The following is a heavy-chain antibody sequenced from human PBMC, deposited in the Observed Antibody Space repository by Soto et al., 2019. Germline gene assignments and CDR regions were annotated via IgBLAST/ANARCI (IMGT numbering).Heavy chain of an antibody. CDR3: VRDKEVLQTNYGMDV. D-gene: IGHD4-17*01. V-gene: IGHV3-74*01. J-gene: IGHJ6*02. CDR2: ISVDGSFT. Sequence: LVESGGGSVHPGGSLRLSCKASEFGIARFWMHWVRQAPGKGLVWVARISVDGSFTSYSDSVRGRFTISRDNANNMLFLQMNSLKAEDTGLYYCVRDKEVLQTNYGMDVWGQGTTVTVSS. CDR1: EFGIARFW.